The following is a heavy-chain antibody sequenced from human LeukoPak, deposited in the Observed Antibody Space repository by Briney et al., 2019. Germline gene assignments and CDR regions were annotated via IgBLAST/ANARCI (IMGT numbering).Heavy chain of an antibody. V-gene: IGHV3-23*01. Sequence: GGTLRLSCAASGFTFTKYGMSWVRQAPGKGLEWISTISDSGAYTYYADFVEGRFTVSRDNSKNMVFLEVNSLRAEDTATYFCAKGRILWFGEQSDFDYWGQGTLVTVSS. J-gene: IGHJ4*02. CDR2: ISDSGAYT. D-gene: IGHD3-10*01. CDR3: AKGRILWFGEQSDFDY. CDR1: GFTFTKYG.